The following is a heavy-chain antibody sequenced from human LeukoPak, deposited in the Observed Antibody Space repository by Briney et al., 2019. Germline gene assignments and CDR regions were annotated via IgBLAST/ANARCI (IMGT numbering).Heavy chain of an antibody. J-gene: IGHJ4*02. Sequence: GGSLRLSCAASGFTFSSYAMSWVRQAPGKGLEWVSAISGSGGSTYYADSVKGRFTISRDNSKNTLYLQMNSLRAEDTAVYYCAKDLKWLVSSKIDYWGQGTLVTVSS. CDR3: AKDLKWLVSSKIDY. CDR2: ISGSGGST. D-gene: IGHD6-19*01. V-gene: IGHV3-23*01. CDR1: GFTFSSYA.